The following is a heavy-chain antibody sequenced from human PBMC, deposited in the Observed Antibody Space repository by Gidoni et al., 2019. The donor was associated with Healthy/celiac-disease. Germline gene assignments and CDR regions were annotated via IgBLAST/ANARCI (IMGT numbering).Heavy chain of an antibody. CDR1: GGSFSGYY. D-gene: IGHD1-1*01. CDR3: ARSPSGYTLDY. J-gene: IGHJ4*02. Sequence: QVQLQQWGAGLLKPSETLSLTCAVYGGSFSGYYWSGIRQPPGKGLEWIGEINHSGSTNYNPSLKSRVTISVDTSKNQFSLKLSSVTAADTAVYYCARSPSGYTLDYWGQGTLVTVSS. CDR2: INHSGST. V-gene: IGHV4-34*01.